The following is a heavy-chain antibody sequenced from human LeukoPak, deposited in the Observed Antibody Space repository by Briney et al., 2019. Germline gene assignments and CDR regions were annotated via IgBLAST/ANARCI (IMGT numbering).Heavy chain of an antibody. Sequence: PGGSLRLSCAASGFTFSSFAMSWVRQAPGKGLEWVSAISGVGAGTYYANSVKGRFTTSRDNAKNTLYLQMNSLRAEDTAVYYCARDQNYDFWSGYYSGMDVWGQGTTVTVSS. CDR1: GFTFSSFA. CDR3: ARDQNYDFWSGYYSGMDV. CDR2: ISGVGAGT. D-gene: IGHD3-3*01. V-gene: IGHV3-23*01. J-gene: IGHJ6*02.